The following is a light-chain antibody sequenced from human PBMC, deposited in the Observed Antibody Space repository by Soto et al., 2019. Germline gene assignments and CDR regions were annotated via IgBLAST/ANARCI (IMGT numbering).Light chain of an antibody. CDR3: QKYDSVPLT. V-gene: IGKV1-27*01. CDR1: QGINNF. CDR2: AAS. Sequence: DIQMTQSPSSLSASVGDRVTITCRASQGINNFVAWYQQKPGEVPKLLIYAASTLQSGVPSRFSGSGFGTDFVLTISILEPEDVATYYCQKYDSVPLTFGGGTRVEIQ. J-gene: IGKJ4*01.